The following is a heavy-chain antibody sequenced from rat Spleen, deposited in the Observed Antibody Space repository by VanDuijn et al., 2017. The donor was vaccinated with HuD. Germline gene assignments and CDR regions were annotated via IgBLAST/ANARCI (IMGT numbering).Heavy chain of an antibody. CDR3: ARAPGNGYVLDA. J-gene: IGHJ4*01. Sequence: QVQLMESGPGLVQPSETLSLTCTVSGFSLTSYNVHWVRQPPGKGLEWMGVMWGGGNTDYNSALKSRLSISRDTSKDQVFLKMNSLQSEDTTTYYCARAPGNGYVLDAWGQGASVTVSS. CDR2: MWGGGNT. D-gene: IGHD5-1*01. CDR1: GFSLTSYN. V-gene: IGHV2-45*01.